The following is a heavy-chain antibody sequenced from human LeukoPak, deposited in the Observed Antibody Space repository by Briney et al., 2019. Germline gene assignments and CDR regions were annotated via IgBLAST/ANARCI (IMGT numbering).Heavy chain of an antibody. Sequence: ASVKVSCKASGGTFSSYAISWVRQAPGQGLEWMGRIIPILGIANYAQKFQGRVTITADKSTSTAYMELSSLRSEDTAVYYCARGCRTAPWALYYYYGMDVWGQGTTVTVSS. V-gene: IGHV1-69*04. D-gene: IGHD1-1*01. CDR3: ARGCRTAPWALYYYYGMDV. CDR2: IIPILGIA. J-gene: IGHJ6*02. CDR1: GGTFSSYA.